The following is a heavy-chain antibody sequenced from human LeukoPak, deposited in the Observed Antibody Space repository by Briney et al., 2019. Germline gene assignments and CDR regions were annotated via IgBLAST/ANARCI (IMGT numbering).Heavy chain of an antibody. D-gene: IGHD6-19*01. Sequence: QPGGSLRLSCAASGFTFNRNAISWVRQAPGKGLEWVSTIGGSGDKTFYADSVKGRFTISRDNSKNMLHLQMSSLTGEDTALYYCVRRGDASSGWGDHDFWGQGALDTVSS. J-gene: IGHJ4*02. CDR1: GFTFNRNA. CDR3: VRRGDASSGWGDHDF. CDR2: IGGSGDKT. V-gene: IGHV3-23*01.